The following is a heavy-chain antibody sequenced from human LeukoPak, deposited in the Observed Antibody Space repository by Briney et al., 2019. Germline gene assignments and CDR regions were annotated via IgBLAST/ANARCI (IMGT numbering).Heavy chain of an antibody. CDR3: ARPYYYDSRIDP. CDR2: MYYSGST. Sequence: SQTLSLTCTVSGGSISSGDYYWSWIRQPPGKGLEGIAYMYYSGSTYYNPSLKSRVTMSADTSKNQLSLKLSSVTAADTAVYYCARPYYYDSRIDPWGQGILFTVSS. D-gene: IGHD3-22*01. CDR1: GGSISSGDYY. J-gene: IGHJ5*02. V-gene: IGHV4-30-4*01.